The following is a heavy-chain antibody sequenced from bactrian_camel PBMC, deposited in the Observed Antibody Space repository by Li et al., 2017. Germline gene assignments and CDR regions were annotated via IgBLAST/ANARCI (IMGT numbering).Heavy chain of an antibody. CDR2: IYSFGRST. V-gene: IGHV3S54*01. J-gene: IGHJ6*01. Sequence: QVQLVESGGGTAQAGRSLRLSCAASGNTYSLNCLGWFRQTPGKEREQVAVFIYSFGRSTRYADSVKGRFTISQDATNTVNLQMNNLKAEDTAMYYCAARGPYCYTKLSVRDFTYWGQGTQVTVS. CDR3: AARGPYCYTKLSVRDFTY. CDR1: GNTYSLNC. D-gene: IGHD2*01.